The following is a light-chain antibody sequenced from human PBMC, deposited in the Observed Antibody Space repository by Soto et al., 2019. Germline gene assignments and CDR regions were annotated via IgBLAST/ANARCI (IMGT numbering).Light chain of an antibody. V-gene: IGLV2-8*01. Sequence: QSALTQPPSASGSPGQSVTISCTGTSSDVGRYNFVSWYQHHPGKAPKLMIYDVNQRPSGVPDRFSGSKSGNTASLTVSGLQAEDEADYYCGSWDSSLSAYVFGTGTKVTVL. CDR3: GSWDSSLSAYV. CDR2: DVN. J-gene: IGLJ1*01. CDR1: SSDVGRYNF.